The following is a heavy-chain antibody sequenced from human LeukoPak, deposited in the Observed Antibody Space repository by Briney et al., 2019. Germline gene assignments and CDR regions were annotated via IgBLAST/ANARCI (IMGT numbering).Heavy chain of an antibody. J-gene: IGHJ4*02. Sequence: GGSLRLSCAASGFTFSSYSMNRVRQAPGKGLEWVSFISSSGSYLYYADSVKGRFTISRDNAKNSLYLQMNSLRAEDTAVYYCASVEMATITYWGQGTLVTVSS. CDR1: GFTFSSYS. D-gene: IGHD5-24*01. CDR3: ASVEMATITY. CDR2: ISSSGSYL. V-gene: IGHV3-21*01.